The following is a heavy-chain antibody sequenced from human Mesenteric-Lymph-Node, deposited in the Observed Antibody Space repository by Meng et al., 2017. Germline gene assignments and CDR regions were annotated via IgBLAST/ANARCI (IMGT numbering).Heavy chain of an antibody. J-gene: IGHJ4*02. V-gene: IGHV3-74*01. CDR1: GFTFSSYW. CDR2: INSDGSST. Sequence: GESLKISCAASGFTFSSYWMHWVRQAPGKGLVWVSRINSDGSSTSYADSVKGRFTISRDSAKNTLYLQMNSLRVEDTAVYYCARGLYGDYGVDYWGQGTLVTVSS. CDR3: ARGLYGDYGVDY. D-gene: IGHD4-17*01.